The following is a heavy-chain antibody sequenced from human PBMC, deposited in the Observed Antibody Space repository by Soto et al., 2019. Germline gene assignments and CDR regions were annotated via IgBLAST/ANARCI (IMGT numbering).Heavy chain of an antibody. V-gene: IGHV4-59*01. D-gene: IGHD2-21*02. CDR2: IFYSGRSGST. Sequence: QVQLQESGPGLVKPSETLSLTCSVSGGSISSYYWSWIRQPPGKGLEWIGYIFYSGRSGSTNYNPSLTRRVIISVDTPKNQFSLKLTSVTAVDTAVYYCAKTALGWFDPWGQGTLVTVSS. J-gene: IGHJ5*02. CDR1: GGSISSYY. CDR3: AKTALGWFDP.